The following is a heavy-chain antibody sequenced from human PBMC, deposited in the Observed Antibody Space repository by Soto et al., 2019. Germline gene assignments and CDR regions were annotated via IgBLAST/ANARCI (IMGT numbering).Heavy chain of an antibody. CDR2: ISWNSGSI. J-gene: IGHJ3*02. CDR1: GFTFDDYA. V-gene: IGHV3-9*01. Sequence: GGSLRLSCAASGFTFDDYAMHWVRQAPGKGLEWVSGISWNSGSIGYADSVKGRFTISRDNAKNSLYLQMNSLRAEDTALYYCAKDKVKEVRGAMRWNAFDIWGQGTMVTVSS. D-gene: IGHD3-10*01. CDR3: AKDKVKEVRGAMRWNAFDI.